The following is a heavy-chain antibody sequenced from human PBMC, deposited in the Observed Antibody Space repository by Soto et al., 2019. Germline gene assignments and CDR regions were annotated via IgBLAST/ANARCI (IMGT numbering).Heavy chain of an antibody. CDR3: ARRARVGATKAVWFDP. Sequence: GESLKLCCKGSGYSFTSYWIGWVRQMPGKGLEWMGIIYPSDSYTNYSPSFQGHVTISADKSISTAYLQWSSLKASDTAMYYCARRARVGATKAVWFDPWGQGTLVTVSS. J-gene: IGHJ5*02. CDR1: GYSFTSYW. V-gene: IGHV5-10-1*01. CDR2: IYPSDSYT. D-gene: IGHD1-26*01.